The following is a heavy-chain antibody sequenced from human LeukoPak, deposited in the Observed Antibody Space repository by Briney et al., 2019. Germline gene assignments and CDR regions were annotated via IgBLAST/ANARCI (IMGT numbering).Heavy chain of an antibody. D-gene: IGHD2-15*01. CDR2: INTNTGNP. J-gene: IGHJ5*02. Sequence: ASVKVSCKASGYTFTGYYMHWVRQAPGQGLEWMGWINTNTGNPTYAQGFTGRFVFSLDTSVSTAYLQISSLKAEDTAVYYCAREMVVAATINWFDPWGQGTLVTVSS. CDR1: GYTFTGYY. V-gene: IGHV7-4-1*02. CDR3: AREMVVAATINWFDP.